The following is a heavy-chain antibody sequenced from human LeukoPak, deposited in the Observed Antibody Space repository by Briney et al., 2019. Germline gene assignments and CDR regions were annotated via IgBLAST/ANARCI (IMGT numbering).Heavy chain of an antibody. CDR1: GGSFSGYY. V-gene: IGHV4-34*01. Sequence: SETLSLTCAVYGGSFSGYYWSWIRQPPGEGLEWIGEINHSGSTNYNPSLKSRVTISVDTSKNQFSLKLSSVTAADTAVYYCARASVVPAAIPRAFDIWGQGTMVTVSS. CDR3: ARASVVPAAIPRAFDI. D-gene: IGHD2-2*02. CDR2: INHSGST. J-gene: IGHJ3*02.